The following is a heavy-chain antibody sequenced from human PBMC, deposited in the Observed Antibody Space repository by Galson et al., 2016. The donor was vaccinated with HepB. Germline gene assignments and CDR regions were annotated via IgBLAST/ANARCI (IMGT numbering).Heavy chain of an antibody. CDR3: AKYHTTGWSFDS. V-gene: IGHV3-7*03. Sequence: FLRLSCAASGFTFSTYWMYWVRQAPGKGLEWVAAIKTDGSDKYYADSVKGRCTITRDNADNSQYLQSNNLRNEDTAVYYCAKYHTTGWSFDSWGQGTLVTVSS. J-gene: IGHJ4*02. CDR2: IKTDGSDK. CDR1: GFTFSTYW. D-gene: IGHD6-19*01.